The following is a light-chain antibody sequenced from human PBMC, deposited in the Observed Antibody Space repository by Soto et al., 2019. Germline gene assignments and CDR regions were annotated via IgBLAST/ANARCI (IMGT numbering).Light chain of an antibody. CDR3: QRSYTSPLT. CDR1: QSVRSY. V-gene: IGKV1-39*01. CDR2: ASS. Sequence: DIQMTQSPSSVSASVGDRVTIACRAGQSVRSYLNWYQQKPGKAPNLLIYASSTLQSGVPSRFSGGVSGTDFSLTISSLQPEDFATYYCQRSYTSPLTFGGGTKVEI. J-gene: IGKJ4*01.